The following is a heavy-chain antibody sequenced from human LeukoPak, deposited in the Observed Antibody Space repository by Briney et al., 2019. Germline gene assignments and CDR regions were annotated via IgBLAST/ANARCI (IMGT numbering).Heavy chain of an antibody. V-gene: IGHV4-4*02. D-gene: IGHD6-19*01. Sequence: SETLPLTCTVSGGSISSSNWWSWVRQPPGKGLEWIGEIYHSGSTNYNPSLKSRVTISVDKSKNQFSLKLSSVTAADTAVYYCARGEQWASAFDIWGQGTMVTVSS. CDR1: GGSISSSNW. J-gene: IGHJ3*02. CDR2: IYHSGST. CDR3: ARGEQWASAFDI.